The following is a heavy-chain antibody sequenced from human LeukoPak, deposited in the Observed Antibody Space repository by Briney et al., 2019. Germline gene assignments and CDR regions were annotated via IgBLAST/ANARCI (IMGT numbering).Heavy chain of an antibody. CDR1: GYTFTSYG. V-gene: IGHV1-18*01. CDR3: ARDPGIAAVVHKDPIDY. Sequence: ASVKVSCKASGYTFTSYGISWVRQAPGQGLEWMGWISAYNGNTNYAQKLQGRVTMTTDTSTSTAYMQLRSLRSDDTAVYYCARDPGIAAVVHKDPIDYWGQGTLVTVSS. D-gene: IGHD6-13*01. CDR2: ISAYNGNT. J-gene: IGHJ4*02.